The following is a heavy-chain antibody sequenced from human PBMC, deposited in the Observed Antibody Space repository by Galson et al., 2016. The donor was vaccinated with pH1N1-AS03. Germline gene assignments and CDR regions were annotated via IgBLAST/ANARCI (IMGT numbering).Heavy chain of an antibody. CDR3: VKGAGRYSRSWYFDY. D-gene: IGHD1-26*01. CDR1: GFTFDDYV. CDR2: ISWHRDKK. Sequence: LRLSCAASGFTFDDYVLHWVRQGPGKGLEWLSSISWHRDKKLYAASVKGRFSISRDNAKNSLYLQMSSLRADDTAFYFCVKGAGRYSRSWYFDYWGQGALVTVSS. V-gene: IGHV3-9*01. J-gene: IGHJ4*02.